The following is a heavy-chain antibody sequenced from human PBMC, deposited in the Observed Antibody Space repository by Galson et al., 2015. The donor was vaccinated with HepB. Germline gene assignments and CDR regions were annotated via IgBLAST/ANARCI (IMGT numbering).Heavy chain of an antibody. J-gene: IGHJ1*01. CDR1: GYTLTELS. CDR2: FGPEDGET. D-gene: IGHD3-3*01. CDR3: ATEYFGVVPFGGFQH. Sequence: SVKVSCKVSGYTLTELSMHWVRQAPGKGLEWMGGFGPEDGETIYAQKFKGRVTMTEDTSTDTAYMELSSMRSEDTAVYYCATEYFGVVPFGGFQHWGQGTLVTVSS. V-gene: IGHV1-24*01.